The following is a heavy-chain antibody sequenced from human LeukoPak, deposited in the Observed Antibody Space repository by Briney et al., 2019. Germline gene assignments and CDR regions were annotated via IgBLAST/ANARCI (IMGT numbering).Heavy chain of an antibody. J-gene: IGHJ5*02. CDR2: LWYDGSKE. CDR1: GFSHGSDA. D-gene: IGHD4-17*01. CDR3: AMDQGYGDGRGLDH. Sequence: PGGSLRLSCGASGFSHGSDAMHWIRQSPGKGLEWVASLWYDGSKEFYADSVKGRFTISRDMSKSTLFLQMNSLRGDDTATYFCAMDQGYGDGRGLDHWGQGTLVIVS. V-gene: IGHV3-33*01.